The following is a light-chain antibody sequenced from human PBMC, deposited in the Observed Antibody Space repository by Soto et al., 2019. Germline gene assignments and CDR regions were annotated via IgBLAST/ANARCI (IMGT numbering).Light chain of an antibody. J-gene: IGLJ2*01. CDR2: EGS. Sequence: QSVLTQPASVSGSPGQSITISCTGTSSDVASYNLVSWYQRHPDKAPKLMIYEGSKRPSGVSNRFSGSKSGNTASLTISGLQAEDEADHYCSSYAGSTTWVVFGGGTKLTVL. CDR1: SSDVASYNL. CDR3: SSYAGSTTWVV. V-gene: IGLV2-23*01.